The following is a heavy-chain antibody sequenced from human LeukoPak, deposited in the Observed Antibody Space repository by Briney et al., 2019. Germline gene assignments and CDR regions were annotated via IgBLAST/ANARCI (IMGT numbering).Heavy chain of an antibody. J-gene: IGHJ2*01. D-gene: IGHD2-15*01. CDR2: ITSDGSAS. V-gene: IGHV3-74*01. Sequence: PGGSLRLSCAVSGCTFSSYWMHWVRQGPGKGLAWVSRITSDGSASDYADSVKGRFTISRDNAENTLYLHMDSLRAEDTAVYYCARDASPGYFDLWGRGTLVTVSS. CDR1: GCTFSSYW. CDR3: ARDASPGYFDL.